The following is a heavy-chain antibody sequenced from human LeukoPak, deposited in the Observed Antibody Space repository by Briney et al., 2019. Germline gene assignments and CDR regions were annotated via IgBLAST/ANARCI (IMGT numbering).Heavy chain of an antibody. Sequence: GGSLRLSCAASGFTFSSYAMSWVRQAPGKGLEWVSAISGSGGSTYYADSVKGRFTISRDNSKNTLYLQMNSLGAEDTAVYYCAKYTRAPWSAFDYWGQGTLVTVSS. CDR1: GFTFSSYA. CDR3: AKYTRAPWSAFDY. CDR2: ISGSGGST. D-gene: IGHD1-1*01. J-gene: IGHJ4*02. V-gene: IGHV3-23*01.